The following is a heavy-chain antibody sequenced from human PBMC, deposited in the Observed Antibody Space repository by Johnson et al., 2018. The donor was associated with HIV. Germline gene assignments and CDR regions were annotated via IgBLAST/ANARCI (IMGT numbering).Heavy chain of an antibody. CDR3: TRDRIQIWSYVGTFDI. CDR1: GFTLNSYG. Sequence: QVQLVESGGGVVQPGRSLTLSCAASGFTLNSYGMHWVRQAPGQGLEWVAIMWYDGSQIGYADSVKGRFTISRDSSRDTLYLQMSSLKPEDTAVYYCTRDRIQIWSYVGTFDIWGQGTMVTVSS. CDR2: MWYDGSQI. D-gene: IGHD5-18*01. V-gene: IGHV3-30*19. J-gene: IGHJ3*02.